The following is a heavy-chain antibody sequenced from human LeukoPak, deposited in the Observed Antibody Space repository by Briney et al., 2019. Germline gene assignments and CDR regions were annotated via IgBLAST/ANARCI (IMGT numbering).Heavy chain of an antibody. J-gene: IGHJ4*02. D-gene: IGHD3-3*01. CDR1: GFTFSSYS. CDR2: ISSSSSYI. Sequence: PGGSLRLSCAASGFTFSSYSMNWVRQAPGKGLEWVSSISSSSSYIYYADSVKGRFTISRDNAKNSLYLQMNSLRAEDTAVYYCARGGFYDFWSGSIGGQGTLVTVSS. CDR3: ARGGFYDFWSGSI. V-gene: IGHV3-21*01.